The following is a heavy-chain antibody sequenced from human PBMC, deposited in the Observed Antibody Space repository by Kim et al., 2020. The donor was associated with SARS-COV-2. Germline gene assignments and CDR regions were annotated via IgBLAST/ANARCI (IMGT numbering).Heavy chain of an antibody. CDR3: AKYYYGSGSYLNWFDP. Sequence: VQGRFTISRDNAKNTLYLQMNSLRAEDTAVYYCAKYYYGSGSYLNWFDPWGQGTLVTVSS. D-gene: IGHD3-10*01. V-gene: IGHV3-23*01. J-gene: IGHJ5*02.